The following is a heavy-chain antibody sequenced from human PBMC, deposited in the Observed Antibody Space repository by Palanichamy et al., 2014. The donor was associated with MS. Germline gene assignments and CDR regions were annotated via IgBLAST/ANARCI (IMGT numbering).Heavy chain of an antibody. D-gene: IGHD4-23*01. V-gene: IGHV4-31*03. CDR2: MYYSGNT. CDR3: ARGVYGGNPQHFDY. J-gene: IGHJ4*02. Sequence: VQLQEWGPGLERPSQTLSLTCTVSGGSINSGAYYWSWIRQHPGKGLEWIGYMYYSGNTYYNPSLRSRITMSVDTSKNQFSLKLDSVTAADTAVYYCARGVYGGNPQHFDYWGQGTLVTVSS. CDR1: GGSINSGAYY.